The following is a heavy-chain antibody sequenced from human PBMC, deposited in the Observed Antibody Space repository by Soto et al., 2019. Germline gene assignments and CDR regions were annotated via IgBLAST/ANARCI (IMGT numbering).Heavy chain of an antibody. CDR1: GFTFSSYS. J-gene: IGHJ6*02. CDR2: ISSSSSYI. D-gene: IGHD6-19*01. Sequence: GSLRLSCAASGFTFSSYSMNWVRQAPGKGLEWVSSISSSSSYIYYADSVKGRFTISRDNAKNSLYLQMNSLRAEDTAVYYCARYPVAENYYYYGMDVWGQGTTVTVSS. CDR3: ARYPVAENYYYYGMDV. V-gene: IGHV3-21*01.